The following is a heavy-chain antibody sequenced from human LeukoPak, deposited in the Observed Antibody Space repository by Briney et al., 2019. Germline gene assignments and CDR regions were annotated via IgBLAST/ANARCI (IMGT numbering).Heavy chain of an antibody. J-gene: IGHJ4*02. V-gene: IGHV3-30*18. CDR3: AKAEGVSGSLYHGDY. CDR1: GFTFSVYG. CDR2: ISHDGNNK. Sequence: PGRSLRLSCAASGFTFSVYGMHWVRQAPGKGLEWVAVISHDGNNKYYEDSVKGRFSISRDNSKNTLYLQMNSLRAEDTAIYYCAKAEGVSGSLYHGDYWGQRTLVTVSS. D-gene: IGHD3-10*01.